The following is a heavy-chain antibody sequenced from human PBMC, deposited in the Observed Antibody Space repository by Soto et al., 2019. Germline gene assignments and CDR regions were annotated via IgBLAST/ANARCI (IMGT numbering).Heavy chain of an antibody. D-gene: IGHD3-9*01. V-gene: IGHV4-4*07. CDR3: ARGLTPPGPPDWYYFES. CDR2: FSLSGTT. J-gene: IGHJ4*01. CDR1: VASITGTSY. Sequence: WETLSLTCTFSVASITGTSYWSWIRQPAGKGLEWIGRFSLSGTTNYNPSLRSRVTMSADVSKNQFSLRLTSVTAADTALYYCARGLTPPGPPDWYYFESWGHGTLFNVSS.